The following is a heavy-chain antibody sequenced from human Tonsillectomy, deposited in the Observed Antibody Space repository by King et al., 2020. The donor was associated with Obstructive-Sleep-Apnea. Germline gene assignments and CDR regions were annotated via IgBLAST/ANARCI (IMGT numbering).Heavy chain of an antibody. CDR3: ARDPGYCSGGSCYSEGYFDY. CDR1: GFTFSSYS. CDR2: IIIISRYI. Sequence: VQLVQSGGGLVKPGGSLRLSCAASGFTFSSYSMNWVRQAPGKGLEWVSSIIIISRYIYYADSVKGRFTISRDNAKNSLYLQMNSLRAEDTAVYYCARDPGYCSGGSCYSEGYFDYWGQGTLVTVSS. D-gene: IGHD2-15*01. V-gene: IGHV3-21*01. J-gene: IGHJ4*02.